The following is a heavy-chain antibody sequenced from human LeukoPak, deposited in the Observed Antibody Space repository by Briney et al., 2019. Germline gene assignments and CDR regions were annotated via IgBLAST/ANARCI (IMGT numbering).Heavy chain of an antibody. CDR3: ARDQYYDSSGYYYGFVLEAAFDI. V-gene: IGHV1-46*01. CDR2: INPSGGST. D-gene: IGHD3-22*01. CDR1: GYTFTSYC. Sequence: ASVKVSCKASGYTFTSYCMHWVRQAPGQGLEWMGIINPSGGSTSYAQKFQGGVTMTRDTSTSTVYMELSSLRSEDTAVYYCARDQYYDSSGYYYGFVLEAAFDIWGQGTMVTVSS. J-gene: IGHJ3*02.